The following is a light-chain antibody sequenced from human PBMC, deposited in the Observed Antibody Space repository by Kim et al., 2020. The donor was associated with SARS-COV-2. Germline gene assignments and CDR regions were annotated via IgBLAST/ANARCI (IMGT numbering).Light chain of an antibody. V-gene: IGLV2-11*03. J-gene: IGLJ3*02. CDR2: DGN. CDR3: CSYAGIDTPWV. CDR1: GSNVGSSPY. Sequence: QSFTVSCTAAGSNVGSSPYFSWCQQHPGKAPKRLIYDGNKRPAGVPDRFSASKSDNTASLTISGLQAEDDADYFCCSYAGIDTPWVFGGGTKVTVL.